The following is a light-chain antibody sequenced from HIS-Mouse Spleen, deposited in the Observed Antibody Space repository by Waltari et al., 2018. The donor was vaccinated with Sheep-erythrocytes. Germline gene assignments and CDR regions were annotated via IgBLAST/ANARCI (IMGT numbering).Light chain of an antibody. Sequence: QSALTQPPSASGSPGQSVTISCTGTSSDVGGYNYVSWYQQHPGKAPKLMIVEVSKRPPGVPDRVSGSQSGNPASLTVSGLQAEDEADYYCSSYAGSNNWVFGGGTKLTVL. V-gene: IGLV2-8*01. CDR3: SSYAGSNNWV. CDR1: SSDVGGYNY. CDR2: EVS. J-gene: IGLJ3*02.